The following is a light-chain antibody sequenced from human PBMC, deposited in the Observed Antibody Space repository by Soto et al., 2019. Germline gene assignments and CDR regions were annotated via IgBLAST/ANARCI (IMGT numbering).Light chain of an antibody. CDR2: GAS. J-gene: IGKJ4*01. Sequence: EIVLTQSPATLSLSPGERATLSCRASQSVSSSYFAWYQQKPGQAPRLLIYGASSTATGIPARFSGSGSGTDFTLTISRREPEDFAVYYCQQYDNSPHTFGGGTKVESK. CDR1: QSVSSSY. V-gene: IGKV3-20*01. CDR3: QQYDNSPHT.